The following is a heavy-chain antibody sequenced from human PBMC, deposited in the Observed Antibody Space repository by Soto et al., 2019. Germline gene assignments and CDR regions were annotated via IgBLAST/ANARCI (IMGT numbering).Heavy chain of an antibody. J-gene: IGHJ4*02. Sequence: GGSLRLSCAASGFTFSSYAMSWVRQAPGKGLEWVSAISGSGGSTYYADSVKGRFTISRDNSKNTLYLQMNSLRAEDTAVYYCAKGSFHYYDSSGYYPASFDYWGQGTLVTVSS. CDR2: ISGSGGST. CDR3: AKGSFHYYDSSGYYPASFDY. V-gene: IGHV3-23*01. D-gene: IGHD3-22*01. CDR1: GFTFSSYA.